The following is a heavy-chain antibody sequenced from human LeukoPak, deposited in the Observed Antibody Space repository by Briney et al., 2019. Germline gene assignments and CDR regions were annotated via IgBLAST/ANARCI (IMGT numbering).Heavy chain of an antibody. CDR1: GGSFSGYY. D-gene: IGHD2-15*01. Sequence: SETLSLTCAVYGGSFSGYYWSWIRQPPGKGLEWIGEINHSGSTNYNPSLKSRVTISVDTSKNQFSLKLSSVTAADTAVYYCARGQNGDNVDYWGQGILVTVSS. V-gene: IGHV4-34*01. CDR3: ARGQNGDNVDY. J-gene: IGHJ4*02. CDR2: INHSGST.